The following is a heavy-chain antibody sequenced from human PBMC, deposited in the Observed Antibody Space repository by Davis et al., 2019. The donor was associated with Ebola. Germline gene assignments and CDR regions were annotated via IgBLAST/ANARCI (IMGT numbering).Heavy chain of an antibody. D-gene: IGHD5-18*01. J-gene: IGHJ4*02. CDR3: AGISYGFLAY. Sequence: SCKASGYTFTSYAMHWVRQAPGKGLEWVAVISYDGSNKYYADSVKGRFTISRDNAKNSLYLQMNSLRDDDTAVYYCAGISYGFLAYWGQGTLVTVSS. CDR2: ISYDGSNK. V-gene: IGHV3-30*04. CDR1: GYTFTSYA.